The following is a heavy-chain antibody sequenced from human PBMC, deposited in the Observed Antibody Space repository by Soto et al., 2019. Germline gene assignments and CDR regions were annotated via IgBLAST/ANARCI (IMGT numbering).Heavy chain of an antibody. V-gene: IGHV5-10-1*01. J-gene: IGHJ6*02. Sequence: GESLKISCKGSGYRFTSYCISWGRQMRGQGLEWMGRIDPSDSYTNYSPSFQGHVTISADKSISTAYLQWSSLKASDTAMYYCARLGYLAAAGGMNVWGQGTTVTVSS. CDR1: GYRFTSYC. CDR2: IDPSDSYT. D-gene: IGHD6-13*01. CDR3: ARLGYLAAAGGMNV.